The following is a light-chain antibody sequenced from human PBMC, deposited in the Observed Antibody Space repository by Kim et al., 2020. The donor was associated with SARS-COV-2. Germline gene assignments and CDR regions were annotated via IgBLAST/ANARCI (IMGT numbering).Light chain of an antibody. J-gene: IGKJ4*01. CDR1: QSVSSN. CDR3: QQDNNWPLT. Sequence: VSPGERATLSCRASQSVSSNLAWYQQKPGQAPRLLIYGASTRATGIPARFSGSGSGTEFTLTISSLQSEDFAVYYCQQDNNWPLTFGGGTKVDIK. V-gene: IGKV3-15*01. CDR2: GAS.